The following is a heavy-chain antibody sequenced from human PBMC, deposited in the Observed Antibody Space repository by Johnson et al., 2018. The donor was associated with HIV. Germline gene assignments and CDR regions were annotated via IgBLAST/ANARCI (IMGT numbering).Heavy chain of an antibody. D-gene: IGHD4-17*01. CDR2: ISYDGINK. CDR3: ARSMTTVTVAFDI. CDR1: GFTFSTYA. Sequence: QVQLVESGGGVVQPGRSLRLSCAASGFTFSTYAMHWVRQAPGKGLEWVTIISYDGINKYYADSVKGRFTISRDNSKDTLYLQMNSLRAEDTAVYYCARSMTTVTVAFDIWGLGAMVTVSS. J-gene: IGHJ3*02. V-gene: IGHV3-30-3*01.